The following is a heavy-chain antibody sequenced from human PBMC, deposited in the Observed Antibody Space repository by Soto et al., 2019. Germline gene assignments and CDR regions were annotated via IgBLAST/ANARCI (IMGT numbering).Heavy chain of an antibody. V-gene: IGHV3-33*01. Sequence: QVQLVESGGGVVQPGRSLRLSCAASGFTFSSYGIHWVRQAPGKGLEWVAVIWYDGSNKYYADSVKGRFTISRDNSKNTLYLQMNSLRAEDTAVYYCARGMGSSTSPPSDYWGQGTLVTVSS. CDR2: IWYDGSNK. CDR3: ARGMGSSTSPPSDY. D-gene: IGHD2-2*01. J-gene: IGHJ4*02. CDR1: GFTFSSYG.